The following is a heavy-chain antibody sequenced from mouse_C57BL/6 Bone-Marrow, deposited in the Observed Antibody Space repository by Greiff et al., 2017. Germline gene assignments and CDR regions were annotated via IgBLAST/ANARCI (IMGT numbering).Heavy chain of an antibody. D-gene: IGHD1-1*01. Sequence: VQLQQPGAELVKPGASVKVSCKASGYTFTSYWMHWVKQRPGQGLEWIGRIHPSDSDTNSNQKFKGKATLTVDKSSSTAYMQRSSLTSEDSAVYDCAIQRYYGNLFDYWGQGTTLTVSS. CDR2: IHPSDSDT. CDR1: GYTFTSYW. J-gene: IGHJ2*01. CDR3: AIQRYYGNLFDY. V-gene: IGHV1-74*04.